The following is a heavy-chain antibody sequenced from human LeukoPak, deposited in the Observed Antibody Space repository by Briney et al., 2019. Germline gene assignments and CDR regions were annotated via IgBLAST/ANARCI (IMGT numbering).Heavy chain of an antibody. CDR3: AKDPALTYSGYDYEIDY. V-gene: IGHV3-9*01. D-gene: IGHD5-12*01. J-gene: IGHJ4*02. CDR2: ISWNSGSI. CDR1: GFTFDDYA. Sequence: GGSLRLSYAASGFTFDDYAMHWVRQAPGKGLEWVSGISWNSGSIGYADSVKGRFTISRDNAKNSLYLQMNSLRAEDTALYYCAKDPALTYSGYDYEIDYWGQGTLLTVSS.